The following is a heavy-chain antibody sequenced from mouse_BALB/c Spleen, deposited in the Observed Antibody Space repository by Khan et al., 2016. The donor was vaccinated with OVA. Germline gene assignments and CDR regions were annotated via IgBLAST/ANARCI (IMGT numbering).Heavy chain of an antibody. J-gene: IGHJ4*01. CDR2: INPNSGYT. Sequence: QVQLQQSGAELARPGASVKMSCKASGYTFTSNTMHWVKQRPGQGLEWIGYINPNSGYTNYNQNFKDKATLTADTSSSTAYMQLSSLTSEDSAVYYCARRTSVYTMDYWGQGTSVTVSS. V-gene: IGHV1-4*01. CDR1: GYTFTSNT. D-gene: IGHD1-1*01. CDR3: ARRTSVYTMDY.